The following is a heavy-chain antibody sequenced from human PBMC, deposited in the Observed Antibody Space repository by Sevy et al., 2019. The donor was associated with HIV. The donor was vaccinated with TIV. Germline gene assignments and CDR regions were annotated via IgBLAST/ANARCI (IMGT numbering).Heavy chain of an antibody. D-gene: IGHD3-22*01. Sequence: GGSLRLSCAVSGFTFSSYAMSWVRPAPGKGLEWVSGVSGSGGSTDYADSVKGRFTISRENSKNTLYLQMNSLRAEDTAVYYCAKAASITMIVVVSYYFDYWGQGTLVTVSS. V-gene: IGHV3-23*01. J-gene: IGHJ4*02. CDR2: VSGSGGST. CDR3: AKAASITMIVVVSYYFDY. CDR1: GFTFSSYA.